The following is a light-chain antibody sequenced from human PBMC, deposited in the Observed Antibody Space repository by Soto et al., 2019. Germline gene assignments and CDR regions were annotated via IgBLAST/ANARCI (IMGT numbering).Light chain of an antibody. J-gene: IGKJ2*01. CDR2: DAS. Sequence: DIQMTQSPSTLSASVGDRVTITCRASQSISTWLAWYQLKPGKAPRLLIYDASTLHSGVPSRFSGSGSGTKFTLTISSLQPDDSATYYCQQYNSYSETFGQG. CDR3: QQYNSYSET. CDR1: QSISTW. V-gene: IGKV1-5*01.